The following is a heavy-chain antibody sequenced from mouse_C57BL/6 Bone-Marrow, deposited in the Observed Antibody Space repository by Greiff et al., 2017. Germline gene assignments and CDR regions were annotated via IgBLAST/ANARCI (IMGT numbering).Heavy chain of an antibody. Sequence: VQLQQSGPELVKPGASVKISCKASGYSFTGYYMNWVKQSPEKSLEWIGEINPSTGGTTYNQKFKAKATLTVDKSSSTAYMQLKSLTSEDSAVYYCASSTMITYFDYWGQGTTLTVSS. CDR3: ASSTMITYFDY. V-gene: IGHV1-42*01. CDR1: GYSFTGYY. CDR2: INPSTGGT. J-gene: IGHJ2*01. D-gene: IGHD2-4*01.